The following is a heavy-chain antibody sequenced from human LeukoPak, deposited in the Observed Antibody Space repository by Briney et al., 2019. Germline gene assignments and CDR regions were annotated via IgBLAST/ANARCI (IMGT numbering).Heavy chain of an antibody. Sequence: GGSLRLSCAASGFTFSSYSMNWVRHAPGKGREWVSYISSSSSTIYYADAVKGRFTISRDNAKNSLYLQMNSLRAEDTAVYYCARDLHYYDSSGYSLAGYWGQGTLVTVSS. D-gene: IGHD3-22*01. CDR2: ISSSSSTI. J-gene: IGHJ4*02. CDR3: ARDLHYYDSSGYSLAGY. V-gene: IGHV3-48*01. CDR1: GFTFSSYS.